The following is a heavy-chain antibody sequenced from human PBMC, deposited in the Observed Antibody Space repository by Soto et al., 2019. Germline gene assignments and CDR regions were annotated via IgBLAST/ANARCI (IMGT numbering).Heavy chain of an antibody. Sequence: GGSLRLCCAASGFTFSSYAMSWVRQAPGKGLEWVSAISGSGGSTYYADSVKGRFTISRDNSKNTLYLQMNSLRAEDTAVYYCAKGSLPDSSGWYRDVYYYYGMDVWGQGTTVTVSS. CDR1: GFTFSSYA. CDR2: ISGSGGST. J-gene: IGHJ6*02. V-gene: IGHV3-23*01. CDR3: AKGSLPDSSGWYRDVYYYYGMDV. D-gene: IGHD6-19*01.